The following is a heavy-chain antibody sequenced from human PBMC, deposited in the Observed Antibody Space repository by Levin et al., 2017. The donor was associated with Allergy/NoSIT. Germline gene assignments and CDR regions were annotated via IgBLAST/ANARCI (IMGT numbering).Heavy chain of an antibody. Sequence: GESLKISCAASGFTFSSYGMHWVRQASGKGLEWVSAISGSGDNTDFTDSVKGRFTICRDNSKNTIYLQMDSLRVEDTAIYYCAKAGGSTVNTRPSDLWGRGTLVTVSS. J-gene: IGHJ2*01. D-gene: IGHD3-16*01. CDR3: AKAGGSTVNTRPSDL. CDR2: ISGSGDNT. CDR1: GFTFSSYG. V-gene: IGHV3-23*01.